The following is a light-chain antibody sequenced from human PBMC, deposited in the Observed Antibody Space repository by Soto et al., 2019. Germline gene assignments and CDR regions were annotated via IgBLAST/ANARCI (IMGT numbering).Light chain of an antibody. CDR2: KAS. CDR3: QQYNDKWT. V-gene: IGKV1-5*03. J-gene: IGKJ1*01. CDR1: QSISSW. Sequence: DIQMTQSPSTPSASVVDRHTITCRASQSISSWLAWYQQKPGKAPNLLIYKASSLQSGVPSRFSGSGSGTEFTLTISSLQPDDCGTYYCQQYNDKWTFGQGTKV.